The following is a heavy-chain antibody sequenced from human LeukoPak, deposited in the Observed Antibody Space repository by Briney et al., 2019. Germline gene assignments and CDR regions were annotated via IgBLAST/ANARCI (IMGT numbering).Heavy chain of an antibody. CDR2: INWNGGST. V-gene: IGHV3-20*04. J-gene: IGHJ4*02. Sequence: GGSLRLSCAVSGFTFDDYGMSWVRQAPGKGLEWVSGINWNGGSTGYADSVKGRFTISRDNSKNTLYLQMNSLRAEDTAVYYCAKGDYGDYTGDPITHPDYWGQGTLVTVSS. D-gene: IGHD4-17*01. CDR1: GFTFDDYG. CDR3: AKGDYGDYTGDPITHPDY.